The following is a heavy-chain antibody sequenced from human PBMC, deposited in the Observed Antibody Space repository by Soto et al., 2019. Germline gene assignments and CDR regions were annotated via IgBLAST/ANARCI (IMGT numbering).Heavy chain of an antibody. CDR2: IIPIFGTA. CDR1: GGTFSSYA. J-gene: IGHJ4*02. V-gene: IGHV1-69*13. D-gene: IGHD6-13*01. CDR3: ARDLFRSSSWYSYKGSFDY. Sequence: SVKVSCKASGGTFSSYAISWVRQAPGQGLEWMGGIIPIFGTANYAQKFQGRVTITADESTSTAYMELSSLRSEDTAVYYCARDLFRSSSWYSYKGSFDYWGQGTLVTVSS.